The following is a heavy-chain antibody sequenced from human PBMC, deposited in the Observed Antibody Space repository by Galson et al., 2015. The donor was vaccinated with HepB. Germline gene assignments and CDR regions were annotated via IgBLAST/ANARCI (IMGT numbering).Heavy chain of an antibody. V-gene: IGHV1-2*04. CDR2: INPNSGGT. D-gene: IGHD2-2*01. J-gene: IGHJ5*02. CDR1: GYTFTGYY. Sequence: SVKVSCKASGYTFTGYYMHWVRQAPGQGLEWMGWINPNSGGTNYAQKFQGWVTMTRDTSISTAYMELSRLRSDDTAVYYCARGPLRYCSSTSCYSGWFDPWGQGTLVTVSS. CDR3: ARGPLRYCSSTSCYSGWFDP.